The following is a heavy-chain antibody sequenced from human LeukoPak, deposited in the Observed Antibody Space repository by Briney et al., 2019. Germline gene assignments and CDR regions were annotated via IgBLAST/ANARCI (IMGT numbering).Heavy chain of an antibody. CDR3: ATSDGYSSGWVDY. CDR2: ITDSGVST. Sequence: GGSLRLSCAASGFTFSNYAMGWVRQAPGKGLEWVSSITDSGVSTYYADSVKGRFTISRDNAKNSLYLQMNSLRAEDTAVYYCATSDGYSSGWVDYWGQGTLVTVSS. D-gene: IGHD6-19*01. J-gene: IGHJ4*02. CDR1: GFTFSNYA. V-gene: IGHV3-23*01.